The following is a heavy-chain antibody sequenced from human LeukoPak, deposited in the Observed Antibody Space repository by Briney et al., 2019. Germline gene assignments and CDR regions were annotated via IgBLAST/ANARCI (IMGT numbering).Heavy chain of an antibody. CDR1: GGSFSSSSYN. Sequence: AETLSLTCTVSGGSFSSSSYNWGWIRPPPGKGLEWIVSIYYSDNTYSDPSLRSRVIISVDPSKNQYSLMLSLVTDADTVVYYCASDSETTSFDYWGQGTLVTVSS. CDR2: IYYSDNT. V-gene: IGHV4-39*07. D-gene: IGHD4-17*01. J-gene: IGHJ4*02. CDR3: ASDSETTSFDY.